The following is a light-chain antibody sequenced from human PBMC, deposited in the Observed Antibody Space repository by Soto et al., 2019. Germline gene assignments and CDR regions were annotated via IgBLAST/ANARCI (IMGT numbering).Light chain of an antibody. CDR3: QQYGNSTGT. Sequence: EIVFTQSPGTLSLSPGERATLSCRASQSVSSSYLAWYQQKLGQAPRLLIYGAPSRDTGIPDRFSCSGAGTECTRTISRLEPEDVALYYCQQYGNSTGTFGQGTQVDIK. J-gene: IGKJ1*01. CDR1: QSVSSSY. V-gene: IGKV3-20*01. CDR2: GAP.